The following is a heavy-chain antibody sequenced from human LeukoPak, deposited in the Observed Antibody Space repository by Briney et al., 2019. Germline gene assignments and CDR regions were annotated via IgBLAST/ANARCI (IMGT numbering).Heavy chain of an antibody. CDR3: ARVGFHSSGYYFLGNEN. CDR2: IYYSGST. Sequence: SETLSLTCTVSGGSISSYYWNWIRQPPGKGLEWIGYIYYSGSTNYNPSLKSRVTISVDTSKNQLSLKLNSMTAADTAMYYCARVGFHSSGYYFLGNENWGQGTLVTVSS. D-gene: IGHD3-22*01. J-gene: IGHJ4*02. V-gene: IGHV4-59*01. CDR1: GGSISSYY.